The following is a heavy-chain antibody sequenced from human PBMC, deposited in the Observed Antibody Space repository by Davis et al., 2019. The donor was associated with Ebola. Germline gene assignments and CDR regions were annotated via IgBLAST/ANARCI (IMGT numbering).Heavy chain of an antibody. D-gene: IGHD2-15*01. CDR3: ARGPLDIVVVVAAGYYGMDV. CDR1: GFTFSSYG. J-gene: IGHJ6*02. CDR2: IWYDGSNK. V-gene: IGHV3-33*01. Sequence: GESLKISCAASGFTFSSYGMHWVRQAPGKGLEWVAVIWYDGSNKYYADSVKGRFTISRDNSKNTLYLQMNSLRAEDTAVYYCARGPLDIVVVVAAGYYGMDVWGQGTTVTVSS.